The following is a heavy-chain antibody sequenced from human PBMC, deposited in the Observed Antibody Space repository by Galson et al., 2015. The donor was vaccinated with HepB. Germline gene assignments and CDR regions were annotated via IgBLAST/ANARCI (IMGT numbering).Heavy chain of an antibody. J-gene: IGHJ6*02. V-gene: IGHV1-46*03. CDR1: GYTFTSYH. CDR2: INPRAGST. D-gene: IGHD6-13*01. Sequence: SVMVSCKASGYTFTSYHIHWVRQAPGQGLKWMGIINPRAGSTTYAQKFHGRVTMTRDTSPSTVYMELSSLRSEDTAVYYCARASQWRFAADKAYYGMDVWGQGTTVTVSS. CDR3: ARASQWRFAADKAYYGMDV.